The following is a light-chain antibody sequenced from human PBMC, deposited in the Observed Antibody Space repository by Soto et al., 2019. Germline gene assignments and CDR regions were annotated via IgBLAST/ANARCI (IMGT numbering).Light chain of an antibody. CDR1: SSDVGAYNS. J-gene: IGLJ1*01. V-gene: IGLV2-8*01. CDR2: EVS. Sequence: QSVLTQPPSASGSPGQSVTISCTGTSSDVGAYNSVSWYQQHPGKAPKLMIYEVSKRPSGVPDRFSGSESGNTASLTVSGLQAEDEADYYCSSYAGSKYVFGTGTKVTVL. CDR3: SSYAGSKYV.